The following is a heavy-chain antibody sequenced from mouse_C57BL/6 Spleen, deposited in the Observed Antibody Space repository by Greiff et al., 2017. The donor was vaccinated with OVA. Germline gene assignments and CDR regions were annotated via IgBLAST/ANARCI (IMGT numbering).Heavy chain of an antibody. Sequence: EVKLVESGGGLVKPGGSLKLSCAASGFTFSSSAISDGGSYTYYPDNVKGRFTISRDNAKNNLYLQMSHLKSEDTAMYYCARDRGDYGRNWFAYWGQGTLVTVSA. D-gene: IGHD2-4*01. V-gene: IGHV5-4*01. J-gene: IGHJ3*01. CDR1: GFTFSSSA. CDR2: SDGGSYT. CDR3: ARDRGDYGRNWFAY.